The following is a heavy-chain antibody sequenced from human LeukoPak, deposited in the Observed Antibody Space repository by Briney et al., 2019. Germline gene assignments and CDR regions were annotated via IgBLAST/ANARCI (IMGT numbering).Heavy chain of an antibody. J-gene: IGHJ3*02. D-gene: IGHD3-22*01. V-gene: IGHV4-59*01. Sequence: PSETLSLTRTVSGGSISTYYWSWTRQPPGRGLVGLGDIYNSGSTNYNPSLKSRVTISVDTSKNQFSLKMTYVTAADPAVYYCARGVHISAYWSSGKNAFDIWGQGTMVTVSS. CDR2: IYNSGST. CDR1: GGSISTYY. CDR3: ARGVHISAYWSSGKNAFDI.